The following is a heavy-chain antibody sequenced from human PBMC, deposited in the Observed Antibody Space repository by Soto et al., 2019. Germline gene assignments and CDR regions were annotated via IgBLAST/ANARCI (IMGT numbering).Heavy chain of an antibody. D-gene: IGHD5-12*01. V-gene: IGHV4-31*03. Sequence: SETLSLTCTVSGGSISSGGYYWSWIRQHPGKGLEWIGYIYYSGSTYYNPSLKSRVTISVDTSKNQFSLKLSSVTAADTAVYYCARDESGAATILSWGQGTLVTVSS. CDR1: GGSISSGGYY. J-gene: IGHJ5*02. CDR3: ARDESGAATILS. CDR2: IYYSGST.